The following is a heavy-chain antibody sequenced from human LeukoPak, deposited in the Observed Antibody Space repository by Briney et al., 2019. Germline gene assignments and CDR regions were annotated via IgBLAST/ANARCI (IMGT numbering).Heavy chain of an antibody. V-gene: IGHV4-34*01. J-gene: IGHJ6*03. CDR1: GGSFSGYY. D-gene: IGHD3-10*01. Sequence: SETLSLTCAVYGGSFSGYYWSWVRQPPGKGLEWIGEINHSGSTNYNPSLKSRVTISVDTSKNQFSLKLISVTAADTAVYYCARDAVLLWFGELDYFYMDVWGKGTTVTISS. CDR2: INHSGST. CDR3: ARDAVLLWFGELDYFYMDV.